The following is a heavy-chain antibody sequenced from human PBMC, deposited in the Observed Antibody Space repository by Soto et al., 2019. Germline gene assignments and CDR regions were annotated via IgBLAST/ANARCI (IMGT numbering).Heavy chain of an antibody. Sequence: ASVKVSCKASGYTFTSYGISWVRQAPGQGLEWMGWISAYNGNTNYAQKLQGRVTMTTDTSTSTAYTELRSLRSDDTAVYYCARATRYSSSWSTPSAWFDPWGQGTLVTVSS. J-gene: IGHJ5*02. CDR3: ARATRYSSSWSTPSAWFDP. V-gene: IGHV1-18*04. CDR2: ISAYNGNT. D-gene: IGHD6-13*01. CDR1: GYTFTSYG.